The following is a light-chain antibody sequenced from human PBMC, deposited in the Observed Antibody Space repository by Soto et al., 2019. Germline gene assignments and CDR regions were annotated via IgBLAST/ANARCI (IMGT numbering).Light chain of an antibody. CDR3: QQYNNWPPIT. J-gene: IGKJ5*01. V-gene: IGKV3-15*01. CDR2: GAS. CDR1: QSVSSSR. Sequence: DIVLTQSTATVSLSPGERATLSCGASQSVSSSRLAWYQQKPGQAPRLLIYGASTRATGIPARFSGSGSGTEFTLTISSLQSEDFAVYYCQQYNNWPPITFGQGTRLEIK.